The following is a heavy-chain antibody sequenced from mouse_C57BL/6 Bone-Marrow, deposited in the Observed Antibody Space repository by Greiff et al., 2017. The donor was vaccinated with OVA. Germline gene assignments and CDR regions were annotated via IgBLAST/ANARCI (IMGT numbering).Heavy chain of an antibody. CDR2: INPSSGYT. J-gene: IGHJ4*01. D-gene: IGHD1-1*01. Sequence: QVQLQQSGAELARPGASVKMSCKASGYTFTSYTMHWVKQRPGQGLEWIGYINPSSGYTKYNQKFKDKATLTADKSSSTAYMQLSSLTSEDSAVYYCASSLFYYYGPYAMDYWGQGTSVTVSS. CDR1: GYTFTSYT. CDR3: ASSLFYYYGPYAMDY. V-gene: IGHV1-4*01.